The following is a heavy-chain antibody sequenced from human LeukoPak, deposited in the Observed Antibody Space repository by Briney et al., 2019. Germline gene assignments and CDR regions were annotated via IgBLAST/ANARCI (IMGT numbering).Heavy chain of an antibody. J-gene: IGHJ4*02. Sequence: PSETLSLTCTVSGGSISSSSYYWGWIRRPPGKGLEWIGSIYYSGSTYYNPSLKSRVTISVDTSKNQFSLKLSSVTAADTAVYYCATRLVRGLDYWGQGTLVTVSS. CDR3: ATRLVRGLDY. V-gene: IGHV4-39*07. CDR1: GGSISSSSYY. CDR2: IYYSGST. D-gene: IGHD3-10*01.